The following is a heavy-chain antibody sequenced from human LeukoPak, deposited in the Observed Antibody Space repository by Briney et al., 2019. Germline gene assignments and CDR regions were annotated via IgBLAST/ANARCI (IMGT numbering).Heavy chain of an antibody. V-gene: IGHV4-39*01. CDR2: IYYSGST. D-gene: IGHD6-6*01. J-gene: IGHJ4*02. CDR3: ARLWYSSSSLDY. Sequence: SETLSLTCTVSGGSISSYYWGWIRQPPGKGLEWIGSIYYSGSTYYNPSLKSRVTISVDTSKNQFSLKLSSVTAADTAVYYCARLWYSSSSLDYWGQGTLVTVSS. CDR1: GGSISSYY.